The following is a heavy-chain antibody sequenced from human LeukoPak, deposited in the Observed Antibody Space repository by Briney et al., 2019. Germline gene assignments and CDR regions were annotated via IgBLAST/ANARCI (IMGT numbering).Heavy chain of an antibody. CDR1: GFTFSTYG. Sequence: GGSLRLSCAASGFTFSTYGMHWVRQAPGKGRVWVSRIKSDGSTNYADSVKGRFTISRDNAKNTVSLQMNSLRAEDTGVYYCARAPSEIGGYYPEYFRHWGQGTLVTVSS. CDR2: IKSDGST. CDR3: ARAPSEIGGYYPEYFRH. D-gene: IGHD3-22*01. J-gene: IGHJ1*01. V-gene: IGHV3-74*01.